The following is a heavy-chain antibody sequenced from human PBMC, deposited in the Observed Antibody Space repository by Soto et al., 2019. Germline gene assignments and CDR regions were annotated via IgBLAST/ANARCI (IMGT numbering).Heavy chain of an antibody. CDR3: ARDLTMIVSLYLDI. CDR2: ISYDGSNK. Sequence: XGSLRLSCAASGFTFSSYAMHWVRQAPGKGLEWVAVISYDGSNKYYADSVKGRFTISRDNSKNTLYMQMKSLRAEDTAVYYCARDLTMIVSLYLDIWGQGTMVTVSS. D-gene: IGHD3-22*01. V-gene: IGHV3-30-3*01. J-gene: IGHJ3*02. CDR1: GFTFSSYA.